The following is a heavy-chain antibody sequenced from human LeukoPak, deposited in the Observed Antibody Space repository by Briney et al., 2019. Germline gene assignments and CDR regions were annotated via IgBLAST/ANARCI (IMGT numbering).Heavy chain of an antibody. Sequence: SETLSLTCTVSGGSISEDYWSWIRQPPGMGLEWIGYVSHSDFNKSNGDITNYNPSLESRITTSRDTSKNQFSLKLSSMTAADTAVYYCARERSFRFDPWGQGTLVTVSS. CDR1: GGSISEDY. CDR2: VSHSDFNKSNGDIT. CDR3: ARERSFRFDP. V-gene: IGHV4-59*01. J-gene: IGHJ5*02.